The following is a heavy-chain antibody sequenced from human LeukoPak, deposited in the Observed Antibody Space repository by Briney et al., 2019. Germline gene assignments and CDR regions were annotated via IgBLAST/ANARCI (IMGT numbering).Heavy chain of an antibody. CDR3: ARHQDAFDI. CDR1: GGSISSYY. CDR2: IYYSGST. Sequence: SETLSLTCTVSGGSISSYYWSWIRQPPGKGLEWIGYIYYSGSTNYNPSLKSRVTISVDTSKNQFPLKLSSVTAADTAVYYCARHQDAFDIWGQGTMVTVSS. V-gene: IGHV4-59*08. J-gene: IGHJ3*02.